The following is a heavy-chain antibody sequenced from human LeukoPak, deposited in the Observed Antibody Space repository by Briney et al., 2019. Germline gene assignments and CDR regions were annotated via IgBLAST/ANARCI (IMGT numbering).Heavy chain of an antibody. CDR3: ARVGSTLPFDY. J-gene: IGHJ4*02. CDR2: IHSGGST. CDR1: GFTVSSKY. D-gene: IGHD1-26*01. V-gene: IGHV3-53*01. Sequence: GGSLRLSCAASGFTVSSKYMSWVRQAPGKGLEWVSVIHSGGSTHYADSVKGRFSISRDNSKNTLYLQMNSLRAGDPAVYYCARVGSTLPFDYWGQGTLVTVSS.